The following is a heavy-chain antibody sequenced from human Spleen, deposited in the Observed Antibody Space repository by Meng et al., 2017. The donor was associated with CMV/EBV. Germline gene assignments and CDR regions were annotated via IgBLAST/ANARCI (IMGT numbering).Heavy chain of an antibody. Sequence: GGSFRAYYWSYVRQPPGKGLEWIAEINHSGSTNYNPSLKSRVNVSVDPSKKQFSLRLTSVTAADTAVYYCARGRGPLIGGTYLDYWGQGTLVTVSS. V-gene: IGHV4-34*01. CDR2: INHSGST. D-gene: IGHD3-9*01. CDR3: ARGRGPLIGGTYLDY. CDR1: GGSFRAYY. J-gene: IGHJ4*02.